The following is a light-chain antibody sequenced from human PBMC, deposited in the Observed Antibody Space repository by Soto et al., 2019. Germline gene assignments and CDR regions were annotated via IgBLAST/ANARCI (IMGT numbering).Light chain of an antibody. J-gene: IGKJ1*01. CDR2: KAS. CDR1: QTISTW. Sequence: DIQMTPSPSTLSASVGDRVTITCRASQTISTWLALYQQKPGRAPKLLIYKASSLESGVPSRFSGSGSGTAFTLAISSLQPEDSATYYCLQDINYPWKFGQGTKVDIK. CDR3: LQDINYPWK. V-gene: IGKV1-5*03.